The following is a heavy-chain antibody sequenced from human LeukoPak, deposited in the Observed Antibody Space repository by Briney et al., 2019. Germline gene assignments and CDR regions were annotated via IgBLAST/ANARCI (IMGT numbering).Heavy chain of an antibody. Sequence: GGSLRLSCAASGFTFSSYAMHWVRQAPGKGLEYVSAISSNGGSTYYANSVKGRFTISRDNSKNTLYLQMGSLRAEDMAVYYCAREGHYYDSSGYYPYYFDYWGQGTLVTVSS. V-gene: IGHV3-64*01. CDR3: AREGHYYDSSGYYPYYFDY. J-gene: IGHJ4*02. D-gene: IGHD3-22*01. CDR1: GFTFSSYA. CDR2: ISSNGGST.